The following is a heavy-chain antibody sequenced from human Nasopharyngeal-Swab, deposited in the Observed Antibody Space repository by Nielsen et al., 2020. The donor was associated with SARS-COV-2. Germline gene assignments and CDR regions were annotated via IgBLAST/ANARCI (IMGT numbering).Heavy chain of an antibody. Sequence: GESLKISCAASGFTFSNYAMHWVRQAPGKGLEWVAVISYAGSSKYYAVSVKGRFTISRDNSKNTLYLQMNSLRAEDTAVYYCARDPDDILTGPFDYWGQGTLVTVSS. V-gene: IGHV3-30-3*01. CDR1: GFTFSNYA. J-gene: IGHJ4*02. CDR3: ARDPDDILTGPFDY. D-gene: IGHD3-9*01. CDR2: ISYAGSSK.